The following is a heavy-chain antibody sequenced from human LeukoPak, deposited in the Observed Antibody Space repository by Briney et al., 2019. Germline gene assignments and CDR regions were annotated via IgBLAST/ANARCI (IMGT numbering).Heavy chain of an antibody. CDR1: GFTLSDHY. Sequence: GGSLRLSCVASGFTLSDHYMDWVPQAPGMGLEWISRTKNRANSHITQYAASVNGRFIASRDDSKNSLILQMNSLKAEDTAVYYCARDTDTALDVWGQGTTVTVSS. V-gene: IGHV3-72*01. J-gene: IGHJ6*02. CDR3: ARDTDTALDV. CDR2: TKNRANSHIT.